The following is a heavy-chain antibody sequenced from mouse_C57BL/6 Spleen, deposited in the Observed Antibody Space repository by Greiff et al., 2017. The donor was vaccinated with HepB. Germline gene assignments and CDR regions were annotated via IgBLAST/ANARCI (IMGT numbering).Heavy chain of an antibody. CDR1: GFNIKDDY. D-gene: IGHD1-2*01. CDR3: TRGTTASRYFDV. V-gene: IGHV14-4*01. Sequence: VQLKESGAELVRPGASVKLSCTASGFNIKDDYMHWVKQRPEQGLEWIGWIDPENGDTEYASKFQGKATITADTSSNTAYLQLSSLTSEDTAVYYCTRGTTASRYFDVWGTGTTVTVSS. J-gene: IGHJ1*03. CDR2: IDPENGDT.